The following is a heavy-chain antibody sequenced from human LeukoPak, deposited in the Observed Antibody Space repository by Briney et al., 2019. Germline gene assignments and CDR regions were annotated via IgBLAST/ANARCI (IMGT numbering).Heavy chain of an antibody. Sequence: QPGRSLRLSCAASGFTFDDYAMHWVRQAPGKGPEWVSGISWNSGSISYADSVKGRFTISRDNAKSSLFLHMNSLRAEDTAIYYCVRDSYYAFDIWGQGTVVAVSS. CDR3: VRDSYYAFDI. D-gene: IGHD2-8*01. CDR2: ISWNSGSI. J-gene: IGHJ3*02. V-gene: IGHV3-9*01. CDR1: GFTFDDYA.